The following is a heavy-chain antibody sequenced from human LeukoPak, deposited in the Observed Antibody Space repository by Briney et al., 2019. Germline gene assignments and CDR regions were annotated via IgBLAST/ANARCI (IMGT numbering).Heavy chain of an antibody. D-gene: IGHD6-13*01. CDR1: GFTFDDYA. Sequence: GGSLRLSCAASGFTFDDYAMHWVRQAPGKGLEWVSGISWNSGSIGYADSVKGRFTISRDNAKNSLYLQMNSLRAEDTALYYCAKGERYSSSWSPAAWGQGTLVTVSS. V-gene: IGHV3-9*01. CDR2: ISWNSGSI. J-gene: IGHJ4*02. CDR3: AKGERYSSSWSPAA.